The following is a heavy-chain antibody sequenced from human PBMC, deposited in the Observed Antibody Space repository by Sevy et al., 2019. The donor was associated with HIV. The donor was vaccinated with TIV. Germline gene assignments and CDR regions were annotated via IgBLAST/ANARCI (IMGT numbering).Heavy chain of an antibody. CDR3: ARESIGSVGDFDY. D-gene: IGHD6-6*01. CDR1: GDSINLYF. Sequence: SETLSLTCTVSGDSINLYFWSWIRQPPGKGLEWIGYIYCSGSTNYNSSLKSRVTISLGTSKNQFSLKLSSVTAADTAVYYCARESIGSVGDFDYWGQGTLVTVSS. J-gene: IGHJ4*02. CDR2: IYCSGST. V-gene: IGHV4-59*01.